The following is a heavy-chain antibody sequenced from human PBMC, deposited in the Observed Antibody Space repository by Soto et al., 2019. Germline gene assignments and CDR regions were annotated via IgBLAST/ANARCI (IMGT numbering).Heavy chain of an antibody. Sequence: ASVKVFCKVSGYTLTELSMHWVRQAPGKGLEWMGGFDPEDGETIYAQKFQGRVTMTEDTSTDTAYMELSSLRSEDTAVYYCATYHGRVAVAGNYYGMDVWGQGTTVTVSS. D-gene: IGHD6-19*01. CDR2: FDPEDGET. V-gene: IGHV1-24*01. CDR3: ATYHGRVAVAGNYYGMDV. J-gene: IGHJ6*02. CDR1: GYTLTELS.